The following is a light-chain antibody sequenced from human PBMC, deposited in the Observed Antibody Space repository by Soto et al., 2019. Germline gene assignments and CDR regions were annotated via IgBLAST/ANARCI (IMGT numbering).Light chain of an antibody. CDR3: HQYGTSPYT. CDR2: GAS. V-gene: IGKV3-20*01. Sequence: EIVLTQSPGTLSLSPGDRATLSCGASQRLTSNSLAAYQQKPGQAPRLLVYGASIMATGIPDRFSGSGSGTDFTLTISRLEHKDFAVYYCHQYGTSPYTFGQGTKLEIK. J-gene: IGKJ2*01. CDR1: QRLTSNS.